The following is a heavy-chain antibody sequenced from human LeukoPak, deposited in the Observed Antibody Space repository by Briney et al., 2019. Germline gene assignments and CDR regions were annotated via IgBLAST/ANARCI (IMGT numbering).Heavy chain of an antibody. D-gene: IGHD4/OR15-4a*01. CDR3: ARDDYGLDY. CDR2: ISSSSSYI. Sequence: GGSLRLSCTASGFTFSTFHMPWVRQAPWKGLEWVSSISSSSSYIYYADSVKGRFTISRDNAKNSLYLQMNSLRAEDTAVYYCARDDYGLDYWGQGTLVAVSS. V-gene: IGHV3-21*01. CDR1: GFTFSTFH. J-gene: IGHJ4*02.